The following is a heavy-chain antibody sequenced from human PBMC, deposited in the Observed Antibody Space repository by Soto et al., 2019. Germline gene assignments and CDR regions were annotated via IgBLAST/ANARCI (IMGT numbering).Heavy chain of an antibody. V-gene: IGHV3-74*01. J-gene: IGHJ4*02. Sequence: GGSLRLSCAASGFTFSSYWMHWVRQAPGKGLVWVSRIKGDGSEANYADSVKGRFTISRDNAKNTLYLQLNSLRAEDTAVYYCLRGNSGYGNFDYWGQGTRVTVSS. CDR3: LRGNSGYGNFDY. CDR2: IKGDGSEA. D-gene: IGHD5-12*01. CDR1: GFTFSSYW.